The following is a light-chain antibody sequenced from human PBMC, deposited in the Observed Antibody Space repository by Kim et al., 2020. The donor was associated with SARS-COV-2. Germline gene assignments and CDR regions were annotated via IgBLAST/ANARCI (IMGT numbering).Light chain of an antibody. CDR1: QSLVHGNGNTY. V-gene: IGKV2-24*01. J-gene: IGKJ2*01. Sequence: DIVMTQTPLSSPVTLGQPASISCRSSQSLVHGNGNTYLSWLHQRPGQPPRLLIYKISSRFSGVPDRFSGSGAGTYFTLTINRVEAEDVGVYYCMLATQFPRTFGQGTKLEI. CDR2: KIS. CDR3: MLATQFPRT.